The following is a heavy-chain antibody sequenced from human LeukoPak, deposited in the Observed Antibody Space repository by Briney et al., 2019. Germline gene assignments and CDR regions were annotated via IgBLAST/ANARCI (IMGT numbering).Heavy chain of an antibody. J-gene: IGHJ5*02. CDR3: ARVVTTYYDFWSGTAYNWFDP. V-gene: IGHV3-64*01. CDR2: ISSSGGST. Sequence: GGSLRLSCAASGFTFSSYAMHWVRQTPGKGLEYVSAISSSGGSTYYANSVKGRFTISRDNSKNTPYLQMGSLRAEDTAVYYCARVVTTYYDFWSGTAYNWFDPWGQGTLVTVSS. CDR1: GFTFSSYA. D-gene: IGHD3-3*01.